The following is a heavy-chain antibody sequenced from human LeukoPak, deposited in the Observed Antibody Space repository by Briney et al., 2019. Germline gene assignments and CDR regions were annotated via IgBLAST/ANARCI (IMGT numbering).Heavy chain of an antibody. J-gene: IGHJ6*04. V-gene: IGHV1-69*06. CDR3: ARDRGVVPAANEWDYYYYGMDV. D-gene: IGHD2-2*01. CDR1: GGTFCSYA. Sequence: ASVKVSCKASGGTFCSYAISWVRQAPGQGLEWMGGIIPIFGTANYAQKFQGRVTITADKSTSTAYMELSSLRSEDTAVYYCARDRGVVPAANEWDYYYYGMDVWGKGTTVTVSS. CDR2: IIPIFGTA.